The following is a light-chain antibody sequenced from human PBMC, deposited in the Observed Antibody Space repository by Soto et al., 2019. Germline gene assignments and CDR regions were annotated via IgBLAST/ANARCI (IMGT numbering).Light chain of an antibody. CDR3: QQYNSYTTWT. CDR1: QSVFSK. J-gene: IGKJ1*01. Sequence: EIVLTQSPGTLSLSPGERVTLSCRASQSVFSKLAWYQQKPGQAPTLLIFDASARAPGTPARFSGSGSGTEFTLTISSLQPDDFATYYCQQYNSYTTWTFGQGTKVDI. V-gene: IGKV3-15*01. CDR2: DAS.